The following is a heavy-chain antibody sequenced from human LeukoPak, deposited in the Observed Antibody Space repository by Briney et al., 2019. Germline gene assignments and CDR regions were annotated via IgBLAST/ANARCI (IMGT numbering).Heavy chain of an antibody. Sequence: PGGSLRLSCAASGFTFSSYAMSWVRQAPGKGLEWVSAISGSGGSTYYADSVKGRFTISRDNSKNTLYLQMNSLRAEDTAVYYCAKEALGYCSGGSCYSPDYWGQGTLVTVSS. J-gene: IGHJ4*02. CDR2: ISGSGGST. D-gene: IGHD2-15*01. V-gene: IGHV3-23*01. CDR3: AKEALGYCSGGSCYSPDY. CDR1: GFTFSSYA.